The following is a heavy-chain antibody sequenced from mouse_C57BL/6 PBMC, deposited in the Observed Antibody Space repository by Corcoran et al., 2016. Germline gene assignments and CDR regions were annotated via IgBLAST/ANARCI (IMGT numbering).Heavy chain of an antibody. Sequence: QIQLVQSGPALKKTGSKVQISCKASGYTFTTCGRSWVKQAPGKGLQWMGGINNYSGVTKYDDDFKGRLAISLETSDSTAYLQINNLKKEDTATCFCARREGSAYGGQGTLVTVSA. D-gene: IGHD3-3*01. CDR2: INNYSGVT. J-gene: IGHJ3*01. CDR1: GYTFTTCG. CDR3: ARREGSAY. V-gene: IGHV9-3*01.